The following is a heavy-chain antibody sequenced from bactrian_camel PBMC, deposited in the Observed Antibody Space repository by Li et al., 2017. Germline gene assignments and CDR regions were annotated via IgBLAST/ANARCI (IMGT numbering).Heavy chain of an antibody. CDR2: ISGDGRRI. V-gene: IGHV3-1*01. J-gene: IGHJ4*01. D-gene: IGHD4*01. Sequence: VQLVESGGGLVQPGGSLKLSCAGSGFTFDDYGMGWIRQAPGKGLEWVVAISGDGRRIDYLDSVKGRFTISRDNARSTVYLQMNSLKSEDTAMYYCAEAPYRDGFSTKCRGQGTQVTVS. CDR1: GFTFDDYG. CDR3: AEAPYRDGFSTKC.